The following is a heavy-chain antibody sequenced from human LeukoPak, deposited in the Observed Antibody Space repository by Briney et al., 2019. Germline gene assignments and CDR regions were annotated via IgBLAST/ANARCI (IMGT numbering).Heavy chain of an antibody. Sequence: ASVKVSCKASGYTFTGYYVHWVRQAPGQGLESMGWINPNSGATNYAQKFQGRVTMTRDTSISTAYMGLSRLISDDTAVYHCARVALNTVTEHLFDPWGQGTLVTVSS. D-gene: IGHD4-17*01. CDR3: ARVALNTVTEHLFDP. CDR2: INPNSGAT. V-gene: IGHV1-2*02. J-gene: IGHJ5*01. CDR1: GYTFTGYY.